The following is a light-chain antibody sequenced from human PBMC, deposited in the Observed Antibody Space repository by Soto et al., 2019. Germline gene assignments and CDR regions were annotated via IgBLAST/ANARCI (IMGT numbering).Light chain of an antibody. CDR3: QQYNSYSRT. CDR2: DAS. CDR1: QSISSW. Sequence: DIQMTQSPSTLSASVGGRVTITCRASQSISSWLAWYQQKPGKAPRLLIYDASSLESGVPSRLSGSGSGTEFTLTISSLQPDDFATYYCQQYNSYSRTFGQGTKV. J-gene: IGKJ1*01. V-gene: IGKV1-5*01.